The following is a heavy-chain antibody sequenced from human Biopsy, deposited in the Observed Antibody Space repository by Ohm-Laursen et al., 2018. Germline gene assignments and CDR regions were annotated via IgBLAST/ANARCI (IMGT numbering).Heavy chain of an antibody. J-gene: IGHJ6*02. CDR2: IYITGET. CDR3: ARLWGGYHFHGMDV. D-gene: IGHD7-27*01. CDR1: GYSISTGYY. Sequence: SDTLSLTCAVSGYSISTGYYWTWIRQPAGQGLEWIGRIYITGETDYNPSLKSRVTMSVDTSKNQSSLKLSSVTAADTAVYYCARLWGGYHFHGMDVWGQGTTVTVSS. V-gene: IGHV4-38-2*01.